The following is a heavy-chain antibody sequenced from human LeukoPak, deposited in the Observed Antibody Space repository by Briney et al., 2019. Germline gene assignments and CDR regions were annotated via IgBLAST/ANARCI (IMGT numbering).Heavy chain of an antibody. V-gene: IGHV3-30*18. Sequence: PGRSLRLSCAASGFTFSSYDMHWVRQAPGKGLEWVAVISYDGSNKYYAASVKGRFTISRDNSKNTLHLQMNSRRPEDTAVYYCAKDPSGDSFGSYGLDVWGQGTTVTVSS. CDR2: ISYDGSNK. D-gene: IGHD5-18*01. CDR3: AKDPSGDSFGSYGLDV. J-gene: IGHJ6*02. CDR1: GFTFSSYD.